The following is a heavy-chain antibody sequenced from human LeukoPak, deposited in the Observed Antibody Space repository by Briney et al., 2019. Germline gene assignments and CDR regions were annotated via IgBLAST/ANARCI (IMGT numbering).Heavy chain of an antibody. CDR3: ATERDSSWTFDS. CDR2: IWSDASNQ. V-gene: IGHV3-33*08. Sequence: GALRLSCAASGFTFSSYAMGWVRQAPGKGLDWVAMIWSDASNQYYADSVKGRFTISRDNSKNTLYLQLNSLRAEDAAVYYCATERDSSWTFDSWGQGTLVTVSS. CDR1: GFTFSSYA. D-gene: IGHD6-13*01. J-gene: IGHJ4*02.